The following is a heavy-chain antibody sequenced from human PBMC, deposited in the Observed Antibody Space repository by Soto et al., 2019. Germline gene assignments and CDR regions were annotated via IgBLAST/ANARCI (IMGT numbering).Heavy chain of an antibody. V-gene: IGHV1-69*02. Sequence: SVKVSCKASGGTFSSYTISWVRQAPGQGLEWMGRIIPILGIANYAQKFQGRVTITADKSTSTAYMELSSLRSEDTAVYYCASTHCTNGVCSRYFDLWGRGTLVTVSS. D-gene: IGHD2-8*01. CDR3: ASTHCTNGVCSRYFDL. CDR1: GGTFSSYT. J-gene: IGHJ2*01. CDR2: IIPILGIA.